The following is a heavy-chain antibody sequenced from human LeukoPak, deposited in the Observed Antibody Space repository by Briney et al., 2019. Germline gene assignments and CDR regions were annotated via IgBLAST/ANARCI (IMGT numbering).Heavy chain of an antibody. CDR3: ARVDGHYYGSGSVVHFDP. Sequence: SSETLSLTCTVSGGSISSGGYYWSWIRQHPGKGLEWIGYIYYSGSTYYNPSLKSRVTMSVDTSKNQFSLKLSSVTAADTAVYYCARVDGHYYGSGSVVHFDPWGQGTLVTVSS. CDR2: IYYSGST. CDR1: GGSISSGGYY. V-gene: IGHV4-31*03. D-gene: IGHD3-10*01. J-gene: IGHJ5*02.